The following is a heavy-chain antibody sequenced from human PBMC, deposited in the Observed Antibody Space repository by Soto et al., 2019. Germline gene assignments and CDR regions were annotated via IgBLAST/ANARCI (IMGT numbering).Heavy chain of an antibody. Sequence: GGSLRLSCAASGFIFSSYWMSWVRQAPGKGLEWVANIKQDGSEKNYVDSVKGRFTISRDNAKNSLYLQMNSLRAEDTAVYYCVPGFDYWGQGALVTVSS. CDR2: IKQDGSEK. V-gene: IGHV3-7*01. J-gene: IGHJ4*02. CDR3: VPGFDY. CDR1: GFIFSSYW.